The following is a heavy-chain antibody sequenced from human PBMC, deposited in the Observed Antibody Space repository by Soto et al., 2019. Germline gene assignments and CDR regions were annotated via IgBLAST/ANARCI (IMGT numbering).Heavy chain of an antibody. CDR3: ARHMGVFGFYYYYGMDV. V-gene: IGHV5-51*01. J-gene: IGHJ6*02. CDR2: IYPGDSDT. Sequence: PGESLKISCKGSGYSFTSYWIGWVRQMPGKGLEWMGIIYPGDSDTRYSPSFQGQVTISADKSISTAYLQWSSLKASDTAMYHCARHMGVFGFYYYYGMDVWGQGTTVTVSS. CDR1: GYSFTSYW. D-gene: IGHD3-16*01.